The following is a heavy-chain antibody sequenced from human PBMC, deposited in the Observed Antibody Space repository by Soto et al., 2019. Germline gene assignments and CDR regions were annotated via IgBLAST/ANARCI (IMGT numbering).Heavy chain of an antibody. CDR3: AKDGATAFDY. CDR1: GFTFSXXG. J-gene: IGHJ4*02. D-gene: IGHD1-26*01. Sequence: QXXLVESGGGVVQPGRSLRLSXXASGFTFSXXGXXXXXXXXGXGXEWVAVISYDGSNKYYADSVKGRFTISRDNSKNTLYLQMNSLRAEDTAVYYCAKDGATAFDYWGQGTLVTVSS. CDR2: ISYDGSNK. V-gene: IGHV3-30*18.